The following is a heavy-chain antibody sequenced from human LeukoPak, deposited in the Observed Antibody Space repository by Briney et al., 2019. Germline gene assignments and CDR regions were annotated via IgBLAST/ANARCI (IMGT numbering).Heavy chain of an antibody. V-gene: IGHV3-23*01. D-gene: IGHD4-11*01. J-gene: IGHJ6*03. Sequence: GGSLRLSCAASGFTFSSYAMSWARQAPGKGLEWVSAISGSGGSTYYADSVKGRFTISRDNSKNTLYLQMNSLRAEDTAVYYCAKATDYSNYYYYYYMDVWGKGTTVTVSS. CDR2: ISGSGGST. CDR1: GFTFSSYA. CDR3: AKATDYSNYYYYYYMDV.